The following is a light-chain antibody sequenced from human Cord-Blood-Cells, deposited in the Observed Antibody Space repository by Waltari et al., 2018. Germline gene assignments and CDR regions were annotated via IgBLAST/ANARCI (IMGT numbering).Light chain of an antibody. Sequence: QSALPNPASVSRSPRQPIPLSCTGIRSDVVGSHYGSCYQQHPGKAPKLMIYDVSNLPSGVSNRFSGSKSGNTASLTISGLQAEDEADYYCSSYTSSSTLVFGTGTKVTVL. V-gene: IGLV2-14*01. CDR2: DVS. CDR3: SSYTSSSTLV. J-gene: IGLJ1*01. CDR1: RSDVVGSHY.